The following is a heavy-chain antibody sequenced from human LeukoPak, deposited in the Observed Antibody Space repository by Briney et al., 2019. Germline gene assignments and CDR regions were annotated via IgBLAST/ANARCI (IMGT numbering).Heavy chain of an antibody. CDR1: GFFFSDYW. D-gene: IGHD3/OR15-3a*01. CDR2: MKTDVGPN. V-gene: IGHV3-7*01. J-gene: IGHJ4*02. CDR3: ARDPESQKGRDGLYY. Sequence: PGGSLRLSCAASGFFFSDYWISWVRQTPGQGLDWVAIMKTDVGPNYYVASVKARFNISRDNAKNSLYLEMNNLRAEDTAVYYCARDPESQKGRDGLYYWGEGRLVPVSS.